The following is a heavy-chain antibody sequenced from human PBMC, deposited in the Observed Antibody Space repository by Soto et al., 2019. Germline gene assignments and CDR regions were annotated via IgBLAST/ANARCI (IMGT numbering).Heavy chain of an antibody. CDR2: ISGRGGNT. CDR1: GFTFSSYG. D-gene: IGHD4-4*01. J-gene: IGHJ4*02. CDR3: AKERTVTTADFDY. Sequence: GGSLRLSCAASGFTFSSYGMNWVRQAPGKGLEWVSSISGRGGNTYYADSVKGRFTISRDNSKDTLYLQMNSLRVEDTAVYYCAKERTVTTADFDYWGQGTLVTVSS. V-gene: IGHV3-23*01.